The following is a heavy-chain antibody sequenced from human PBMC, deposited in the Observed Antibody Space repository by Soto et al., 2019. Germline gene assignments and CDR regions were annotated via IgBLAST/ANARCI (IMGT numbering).Heavy chain of an antibody. CDR2: ICSGGGRE. J-gene: IGHJ5*02. CDR3: ARDKGTTCLDT. V-gene: IGHV3-23*01. Sequence: GGSLRLPCAASGFTFSSYAMSWVRQAPGKGLEWVAAICSGGGREYYADSVKGRFTITRDNSKNMIFLQMDSLRAEDTAVYYCARDKGTTCLDTWGQGNMVTVSS. CDR1: GFTFSSYA. D-gene: IGHD1-26*01.